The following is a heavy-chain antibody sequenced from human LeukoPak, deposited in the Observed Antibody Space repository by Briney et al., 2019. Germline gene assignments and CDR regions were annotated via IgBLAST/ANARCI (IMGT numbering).Heavy chain of an antibody. CDR3: ARGGSDTAMAHDY. CDR2: VSKDTVSK. D-gene: IGHD5-18*01. CDR1: GFSLTHDA. J-gene: IGHJ4*02. Sequence: PGTSLRLSCAASGFSLTHDAIHWVRQAPGKGLEWVAVVSKDTVSKFYRDSVKGRFTISRDDAKNTLYLQVNSLRAEDTAVYFCARGGSDTAMAHDYWGQGTLVTVSS. V-gene: IGHV3-30*03.